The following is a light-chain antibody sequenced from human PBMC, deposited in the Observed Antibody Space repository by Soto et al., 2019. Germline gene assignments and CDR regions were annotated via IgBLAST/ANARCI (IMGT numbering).Light chain of an antibody. V-gene: IGKV1-5*03. CDR1: QSVDTL. CDR3: QQYSHYTS. CDR2: AAS. Sequence: DVQMTQFPYTLSASVGGRVTITCRASQSVDTLLAWYQHKPGKPPQLLISAASNLESGVPARFSGSGSGTQFTLTIRSLQPDDSATYSCQQYSHYTSFGQGTKLEL. J-gene: IGKJ2*01.